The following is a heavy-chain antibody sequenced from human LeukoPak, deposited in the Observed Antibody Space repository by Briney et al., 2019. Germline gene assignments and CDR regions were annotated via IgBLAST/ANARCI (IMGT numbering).Heavy chain of an antibody. CDR3: ARIVTVAWSERRPGYYYMDV. J-gene: IGHJ6*03. D-gene: IGHD1-1*01. CDR1: GFTFSSYG. V-gene: IGHV3-30*19. CDR2: IQFDGSNE. Sequence: GGSLRLSCAASGFTFSSYGMHWVRQAPGKGLEWVAYIQFDGSNEQYADSVKGRFSISRDSSKNILYLQMNSLRAEDTAVYYCARIVTVAWSERRPGYYYMDVWGKGTTVTVSS.